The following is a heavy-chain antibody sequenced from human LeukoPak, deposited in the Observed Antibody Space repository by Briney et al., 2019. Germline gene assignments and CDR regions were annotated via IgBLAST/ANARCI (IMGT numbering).Heavy chain of an antibody. Sequence: GGSLRLSCAASGFTFSSYWMSWVRQAPGKGLEGVANIKQDGSEKYYVDSVKGRFTISRDNAKNSLYLQMNSLRAEDTAVYYCARDGGAMVRGVIPYYYYGMDVWGQGTTVTVSS. D-gene: IGHD3-10*01. CDR2: IKQDGSEK. V-gene: IGHV3-7*01. J-gene: IGHJ6*02. CDR1: GFTFSSYW. CDR3: ARDGGAMVRGVIPYYYYGMDV.